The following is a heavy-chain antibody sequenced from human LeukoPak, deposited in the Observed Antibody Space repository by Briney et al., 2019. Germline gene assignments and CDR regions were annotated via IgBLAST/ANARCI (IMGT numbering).Heavy chain of an antibody. CDR1: GFTFSSYG. CDR2: ISYDGSNK. Sequence: PGGSLRLSCAASGFTFSSYGMHWVRQAPGKGLEWVAVISYDGSNKYYADSVKGRFTISRDNSKNTLYLQMNSLRAEDTAVYYCARDSEMVYAFYYYGMDVWGQGTTVTVSS. J-gene: IGHJ6*02. D-gene: IGHD2-8*01. CDR3: ARDSEMVYAFYYYGMDV. V-gene: IGHV3-30*03.